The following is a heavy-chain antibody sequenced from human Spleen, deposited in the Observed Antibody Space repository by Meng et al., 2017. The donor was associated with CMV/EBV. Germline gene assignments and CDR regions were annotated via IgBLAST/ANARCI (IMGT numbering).Heavy chain of an antibody. CDR1: GFTFTIYG. V-gene: IGHV3-30*02. CDR3: ARALGDY. CDR2: LWYDESNR. Sequence: SLRLSCAASGFTFTIYGMHWVRQAPGKGLEWVAFLWYDESNRYYADSVKGRFTISRDNSKNTLYLQMNSLRAEDTAVYYCARALGDYWGQGTLVTVSS. J-gene: IGHJ4*02. D-gene: IGHD7-27*01.